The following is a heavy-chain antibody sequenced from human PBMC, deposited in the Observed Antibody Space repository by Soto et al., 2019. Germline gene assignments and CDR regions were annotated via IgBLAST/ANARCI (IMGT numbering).Heavy chain of an antibody. Sequence: GESLKISCKGSGYTFTSYWITWVRQMPGKGLEWMGRIDPSDSYTNYSSSFQGHVTISVDKSINTAYLQWRGLKASDTAMYYCARLAGKAAEYFQHWGQGTLVTVSS. CDR3: ARLAGKAAEYFQH. V-gene: IGHV5-10-1*01. D-gene: IGHD2-21*01. CDR1: GYTFTSYW. J-gene: IGHJ1*01. CDR2: IDPSDSYT.